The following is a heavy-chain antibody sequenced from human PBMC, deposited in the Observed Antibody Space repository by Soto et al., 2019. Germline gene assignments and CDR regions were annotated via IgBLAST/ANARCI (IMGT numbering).Heavy chain of an antibody. V-gene: IGHV1-46*01. J-gene: IGHJ4*02. Sequence: QVQLVQSGAEGKKPGASVKVSCKASGYTLTHYYMHWVRQAPGQGPEWVGVINPSTLVTSYAQKFQGRVTMTRDTSTSTVYMELNSLISEDTAVYYCARNGQTYDYYFFDNWGQGTLVSVSS. CDR1: GYTLTHYY. D-gene: IGHD5-12*01. CDR3: ARNGQTYDYYFFDN. CDR2: INPSTLVT.